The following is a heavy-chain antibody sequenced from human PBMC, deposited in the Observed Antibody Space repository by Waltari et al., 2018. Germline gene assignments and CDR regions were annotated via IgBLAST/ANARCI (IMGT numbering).Heavy chain of an antibody. CDR2: INPKNGET. V-gene: IGHV1-2*02. D-gene: IGHD1-26*01. Sequence: QVQLVQSGTEVKKPGASVKVSCQASGYRFTDYHLHWVRQTPGQGLEWLGWINPKNGETSYAQKFLGRVTMTRDPSINTVYMDLSGLRSDDTAVFYCARDPGPIVGAPDYWGQGTLVTVSS. CDR1: GYRFTDYH. CDR3: ARDPGPIVGAPDY. J-gene: IGHJ4*02.